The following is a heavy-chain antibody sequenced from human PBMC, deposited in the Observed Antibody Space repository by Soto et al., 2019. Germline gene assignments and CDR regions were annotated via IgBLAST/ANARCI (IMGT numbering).Heavy chain of an antibody. CDR3: ARTGRWLVRNFDY. CDR1: GGSFSGYY. CDR2: INHSGST. V-gene: IGHV4-34*01. Sequence: SETLSLTCAVYGGSFSGYYWSWIRQPPGKGLEWIGEINHSGSTNYNPSLKSRVTISVDTSKNQFSLKLSSVTAADTAVYYCARTGRWLVRNFDYWGQGTLVTVSS. D-gene: IGHD6-19*01. J-gene: IGHJ4*02.